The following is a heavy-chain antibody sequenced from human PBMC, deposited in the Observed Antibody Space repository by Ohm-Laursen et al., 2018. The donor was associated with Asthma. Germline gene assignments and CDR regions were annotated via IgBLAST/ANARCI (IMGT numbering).Heavy chain of an antibody. V-gene: IGHV3-11*01. CDR1: GFTFSSYA. CDR3: VRELVEMGTTEEVFDY. Sequence: SLRLSCTASGFTFSSYAMSWVRQAPGKGLEWIAYIVSSGTTTHYADSVRGRFTISRDNTKNSLFLHMDSLRGEDTAVYYCVRELVEMGTTEEVFDYWGQGTLVTVSS. D-gene: IGHD5-24*01. J-gene: IGHJ4*02. CDR2: IVSSGTTT.